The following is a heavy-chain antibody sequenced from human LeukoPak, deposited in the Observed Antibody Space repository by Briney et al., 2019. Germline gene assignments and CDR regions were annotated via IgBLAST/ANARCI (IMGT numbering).Heavy chain of an antibody. D-gene: IGHD3-3*01. V-gene: IGHV3-11*01. J-gene: IGHJ4*02. CDR3: ARERETGITIFGVVTPFDY. CDR1: GFTFSDYY. CDR2: ISSSGSTI. Sequence: GGSLRLSCAASGFTFSDYYMSWIRQAPGKGLEGVSYISSSGSTIYYADSVKGRFTISRDNAKNSLYLQMNSLRAEDTAVYYCARERETGITIFGVVTPFDYWGQGTLVTVSS.